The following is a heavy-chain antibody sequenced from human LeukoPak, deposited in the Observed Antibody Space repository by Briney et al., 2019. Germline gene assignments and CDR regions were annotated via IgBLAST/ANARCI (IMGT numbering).Heavy chain of an antibody. D-gene: IGHD2-2*01. CDR2: IIPILGIA. V-gene: IGHV1-69*04. Sequence: GASVKVSCKASGGTFSSYAISWVRQAPGQGLEWMGRIIPILGIANYAQKFQGRVTITADESTSTAYMELSSLRSEDTAVYYCARGTYCSSTSCYFDEYFQHWGQGTLVTVSS. CDR1: GGTFSSYA. J-gene: IGHJ1*01. CDR3: ARGTYCSSTSCYFDEYFQH.